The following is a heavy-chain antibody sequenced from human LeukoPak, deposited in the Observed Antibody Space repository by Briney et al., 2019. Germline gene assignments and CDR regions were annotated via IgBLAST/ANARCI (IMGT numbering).Heavy chain of an antibody. V-gene: IGHV3-74*01. CDR3: ARDLNWGQVDY. D-gene: IGHD7-27*01. J-gene: IGHJ4*02. CDR2: INGDGSAT. Sequence: GGSLRLSCAASGFTFSGHWMYWLRQAPGKGLAWVSRINGDGSATNYAGSMKGRFTISRDNARNIVYLQMDSLREDDTAVYYCARDLNWGQVDYWGQGTLVTVSS. CDR1: GFTFSGHW.